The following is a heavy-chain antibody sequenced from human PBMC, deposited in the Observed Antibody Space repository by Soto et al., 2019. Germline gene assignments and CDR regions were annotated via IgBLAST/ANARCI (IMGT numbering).Heavy chain of an antibody. CDR1: GYTFTGYY. V-gene: IGHV1-2*04. J-gene: IGHJ4*02. CDR3: ARDLLVLSVTLDY. CDR2: INPNSGGT. D-gene: IGHD2-8*02. Sequence: GASVKVSCKASGYTFTGYYMHWVRQAPGQGLEWMGWINPNSGGTNYAQKFQGWVTMTRDTSISTAYMELRSLRSDDTAVYYCARDLLVLSVTLDYWGQGTLVTVSS.